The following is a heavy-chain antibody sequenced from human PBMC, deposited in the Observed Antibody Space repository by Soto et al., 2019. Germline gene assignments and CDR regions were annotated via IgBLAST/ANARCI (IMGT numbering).Heavy chain of an antibody. CDR2: IYHGGTT. Sequence: PSETLSLTCAVSGYSISSGYYWGWIRQPPGKGPEWIASIYHGGTTFYNPSLKSRITISVDTSNNQFSLKLTSVTAADTALYYCARVHVMVVAGSTFDYWGHGTLVTVSS. D-gene: IGHD6-19*01. V-gene: IGHV4-38-2*01. J-gene: IGHJ4*01. CDR3: ARVHVMVVAGSTFDY. CDR1: GYSISSGYY.